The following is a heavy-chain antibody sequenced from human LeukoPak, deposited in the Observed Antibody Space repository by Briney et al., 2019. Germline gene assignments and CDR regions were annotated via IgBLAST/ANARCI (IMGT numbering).Heavy chain of an antibody. J-gene: IGHJ6*02. CDR3: AKSFYTSPPAGMDV. CDR1: GFTFDDYA. D-gene: IGHD2-2*02. V-gene: IGHV3-9*01. Sequence: GGSLRLSCAASGFTFDDYAMHWVRRAPGKGLEWVSSISWKSDTIGYADSVRGRFTISRDNAKNSLYLQMNSLRPEDTALYYCAKSFYTSPPAGMDVWGQGTTVTVSS. CDR2: ISWKSDTI.